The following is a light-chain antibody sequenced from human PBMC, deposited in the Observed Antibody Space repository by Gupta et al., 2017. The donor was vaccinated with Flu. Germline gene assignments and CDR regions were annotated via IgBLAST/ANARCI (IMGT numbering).Light chain of an antibody. CDR3: AAWDDSLNGQV. CDR2: YND. V-gene: IGLV1-36*01. Sequence: QSVLTQPPSLSAAPRPSVTISCSGSSSNIGNNAVNWYQQLPGKAPKLLIYYNDLRPSGVSDRFSGSRSGTSASLAISGLQSEDEADYYCAAWDDSLNGQVFGAGTKVTVL. CDR1: SSNIGNNA. J-gene: IGLJ1*01.